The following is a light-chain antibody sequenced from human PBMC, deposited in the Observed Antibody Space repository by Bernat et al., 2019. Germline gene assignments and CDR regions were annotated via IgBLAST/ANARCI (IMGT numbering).Light chain of an antibody. CDR1: QTISSR. CDR3: HQYNSYSPP. CDR2: KAS. Sequence: DIQMTQSPSTLSASVGDRVTITCRASQTISSRLAWYQQRPGKAPNLLIHKASSLQSGVPSSLSGSGSGTEFTLTHRSHQPAGPATYYCHQYNSYSPPFGQGTKVESK. J-gene: IGKJ1*01. V-gene: IGKV1-5*03.